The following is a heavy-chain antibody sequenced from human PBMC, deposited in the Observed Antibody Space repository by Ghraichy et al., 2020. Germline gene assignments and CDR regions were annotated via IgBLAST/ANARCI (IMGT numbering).Heavy chain of an antibody. CDR1: GFTFSNAW. V-gene: IGHV3-15*01. Sequence: GGSLRLSCAASGFTFSNAWMSWVRQAPGKGLEWVGRIKSKTDGGTTDYAAPVKGRFTISRDDSKNTLYLQMNSLKTEDTAVYYCTTDLSWGGYDILTGYYNDWFDPWGQGTLVTVSS. CDR3: TTDLSWGGYDILTGYYNDWFDP. CDR2: IKSKTDGGTT. D-gene: IGHD3-9*01. J-gene: IGHJ5*02.